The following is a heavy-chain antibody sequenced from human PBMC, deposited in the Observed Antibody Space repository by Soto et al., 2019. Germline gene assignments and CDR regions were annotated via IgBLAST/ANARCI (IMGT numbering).Heavy chain of an antibody. D-gene: IGHD6-19*01. CDR2: INHSGST. CDR3: ARKDTGIAVAGSLGMRWFDP. J-gene: IGHJ5*02. Sequence: SETLSLTCAVYGGSFSGYYWSWIRQPPGKGLEWIGEINHSGSTNYNPSLKSRVTISVDTSKTQFSLKLSSVTAADTAVYYCARKDTGIAVAGSLGMRWFDPWGQGTLVTVSS. CDR1: GGSFSGYY. V-gene: IGHV4-34*01.